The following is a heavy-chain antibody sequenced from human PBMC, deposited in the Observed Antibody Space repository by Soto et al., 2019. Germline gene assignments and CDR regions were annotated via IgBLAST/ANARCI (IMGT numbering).Heavy chain of an antibody. V-gene: IGHV1-3*01. CDR1: GYTFTSYA. CDR3: ARDLSDFWSGYCY. Sequence: ASVKVSCKASGYTFTSYAMHWVRQAPGQRLEWMGWINAGNGNTKYSQKFQGRVTITRDTSASTAYMELSSLRSEDTAVYYCARDLSDFWSGYCYWGQGTLVTVSS. D-gene: IGHD3-3*01. CDR2: INAGNGNT. J-gene: IGHJ4*02.